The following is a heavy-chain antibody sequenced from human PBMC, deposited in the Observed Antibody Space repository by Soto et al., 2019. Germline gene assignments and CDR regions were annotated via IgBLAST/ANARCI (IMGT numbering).Heavy chain of an antibody. D-gene: IGHD2-2*01. CDR2: ITPFNGNT. J-gene: IGHJ6*02. Sequence: SVKVSCKASGYTFAYRYLHWVRQAPGQALEWMGWITPFNGNTNYAQKFQDRVTITRDRSMSTAYMELSSLRSEDTAMYYCAGEGYQLRYYGMDVWGQGTTVTVSS. V-gene: IGHV1-45*02. CDR1: GYTFAYRY. CDR3: AGEGYQLRYYGMDV.